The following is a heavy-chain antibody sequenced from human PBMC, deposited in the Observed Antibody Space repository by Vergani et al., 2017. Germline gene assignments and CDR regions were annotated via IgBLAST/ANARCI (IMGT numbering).Heavy chain of an antibody. CDR3: AIDLFYYDSSGYYSGFFDY. Sequence: EVQLVESGGGLVKPGGSLRLSCAASGFTFSSYSMNWVRQAPGKGLEWVSSISSSSSYIYYADSVKGRFTISRANAKNSLYLQMNSLRAEDTAVYYCAIDLFYYDSSGYYSGFFDYWGQGTLVTVSS. CDR1: GFTFSSYS. J-gene: IGHJ4*02. V-gene: IGHV3-21*01. CDR2: ISSSSSYI. D-gene: IGHD3-22*01.